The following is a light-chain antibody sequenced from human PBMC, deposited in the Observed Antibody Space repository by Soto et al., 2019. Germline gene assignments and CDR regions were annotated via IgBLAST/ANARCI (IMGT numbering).Light chain of an antibody. Sequence: QSALAQPASVSGSPGQSITISCTGTSSDVGRYNYVAWYQQHPGKATKVLIFEVSNRPSGVSSRFSGSKSGNTASLNISGLQAEDEADYYCSSYATSSTLVFGTGTKLTVL. CDR3: SSYATSSTLV. V-gene: IGLV2-14*01. J-gene: IGLJ1*01. CDR2: EVS. CDR1: SSDVGRYNY.